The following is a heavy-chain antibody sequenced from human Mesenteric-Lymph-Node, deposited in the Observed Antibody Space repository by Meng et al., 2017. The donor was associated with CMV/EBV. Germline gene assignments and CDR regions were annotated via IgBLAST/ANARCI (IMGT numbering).Heavy chain of an antibody. CDR2: MYNSGST. D-gene: IGHD3-10*01. V-gene: IGHV4-59*12. Sequence: CTVSGGSISTYHWSWIRQPPGKGLEWIGYMYNSGSTNRNPSLKSRVTVSVDTSKNQFSLKLTSVTAADTAVYYCAKSPSHPLIYGMDV. CDR1: GGSISTYH. CDR3: AKSPSHPLIYGMDV. J-gene: IGHJ6*01.